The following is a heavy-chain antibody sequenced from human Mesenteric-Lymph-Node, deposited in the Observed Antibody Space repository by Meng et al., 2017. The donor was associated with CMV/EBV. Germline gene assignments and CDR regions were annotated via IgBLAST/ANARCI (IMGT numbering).Heavy chain of an antibody. Sequence: GESLMISCAASGFTFSSYTLHWVRQAPGQGLWSVSFVSSDESSKYYADSVKGRFSVARDNTKNTLYLQINRLRAEDTAFYYCTRDAGYCYFDYWGQGTLVTVSS. V-gene: IGHV3-30-3*01. D-gene: IGHD5-18*01. CDR2: VSSDESSK. CDR1: GFTFSSYT. CDR3: TRDAGYCYFDY. J-gene: IGHJ4*02.